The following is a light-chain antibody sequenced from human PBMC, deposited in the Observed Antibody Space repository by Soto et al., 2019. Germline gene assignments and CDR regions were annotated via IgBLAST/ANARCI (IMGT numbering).Light chain of an antibody. Sequence: DIQMTQSPSTLSASVGDRVTITCRASQSISNWLAWYQQKPGTAPKLLIYAASPLESGVPSRFSGSRSGTEFTLTVSSLQPDDFATYYCQQYNDSFPYTFGQATKLEIK. CDR2: AAS. CDR1: QSISNW. CDR3: QQYNDSFPYT. V-gene: IGKV1-5*03. J-gene: IGKJ2*01.